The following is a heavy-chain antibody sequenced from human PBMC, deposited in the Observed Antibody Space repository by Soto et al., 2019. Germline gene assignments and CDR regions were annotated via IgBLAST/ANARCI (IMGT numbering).Heavy chain of an antibody. CDR2: LWYDGTNT. CDR3: ARDLSGPLDY. Sequence: GGSLRLSCAASGFTFSNYGMHWVRQAPGKGLEWVALLWYDGTNTYYAGSVKGRFTISRDTSKNTLYLQMNSLRAEDTAVYFCARDLSGPLDYWGQGTLVTVSS. CDR1: GFTFSNYG. D-gene: IGHD3-16*02. J-gene: IGHJ4*02. V-gene: IGHV3-33*01.